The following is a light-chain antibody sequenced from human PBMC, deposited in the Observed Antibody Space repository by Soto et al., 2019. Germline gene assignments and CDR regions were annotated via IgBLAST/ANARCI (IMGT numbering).Light chain of an antibody. CDR2: AAS. Sequence: DIQMTQSPSSLSASVGDRVTITCQASQDISNHLNWFQQKPGKAPKLLIHAASNLETGVPSRFSGSGSGTDFTFAISSLQPEDIATYYCQHYENLPYTFGQGTKLEIK. J-gene: IGKJ2*01. CDR1: QDISNH. CDR3: QHYENLPYT. V-gene: IGKV1-33*01.